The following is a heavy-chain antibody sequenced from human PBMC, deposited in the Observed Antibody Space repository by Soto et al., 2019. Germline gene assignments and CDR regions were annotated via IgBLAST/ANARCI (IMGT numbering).Heavy chain of an antibody. J-gene: IGHJ3*01. V-gene: IGHV4-39*01. CDR1: GDSLRNGSYY. CDR3: VRQRAWYGEWAFDL. D-gene: IGHD3-10*01. CDR2: INNNGHT. Sequence: SETMSLTWTASGDSLRNGSYYWVRIRQPPGKGLEWIGSINNNGHTYYNPSLKSRAAISVDTSKNQFSLKLRSVTAADTAVYHCVRQRAWYGEWAFDLWGQGTMVTVSS.